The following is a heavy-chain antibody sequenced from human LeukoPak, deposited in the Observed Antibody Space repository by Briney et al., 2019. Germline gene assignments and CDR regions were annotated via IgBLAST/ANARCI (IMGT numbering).Heavy chain of an antibody. J-gene: IGHJ3*02. CDR3: AKVSSRYYDSSGYYYDDAFDI. CDR1: GFTFDDYA. Sequence: PGGSLRLSCAASGFTFDDYAMHWVRQAPGKGLEWVSGISWNSGSIGYADSVKGRFTISRDNAKNSLYLQMNSLRAEDMALYYCAKVSSRYYDSSGYYYDDAFDIWGQGTMVTVSS. V-gene: IGHV3-9*03. CDR2: ISWNSGSI. D-gene: IGHD3-22*01.